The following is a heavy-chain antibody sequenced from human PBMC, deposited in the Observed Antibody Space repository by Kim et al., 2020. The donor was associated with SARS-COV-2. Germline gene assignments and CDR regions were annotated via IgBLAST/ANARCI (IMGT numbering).Heavy chain of an antibody. V-gene: IGHV3-23*01. CDR2: ISGSGGST. J-gene: IGHJ4*02. CDR1: GFTFSSYA. Sequence: GGSLRLSCAASGFTFSSYAMSWVRQAPGKGLEWVSAISGSGGSTYYADSVKGRFTISRDNSKNTLYLQMNSLRAEDTAVYYCAKDHLEFLGELRLSFDYWGQGTLVTVSS. CDR3: AKDHLEFLGELRLSFDY. D-gene: IGHD1-26*01.